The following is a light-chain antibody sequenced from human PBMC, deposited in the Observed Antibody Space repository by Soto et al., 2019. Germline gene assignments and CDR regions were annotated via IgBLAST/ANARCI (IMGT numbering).Light chain of an antibody. V-gene: IGLV2-23*02. CDR3: CSYAGSSTYV. CDR1: SSDVGGYNY. CDR2: EVS. Sequence: QSALTQPASVSGSPGQSITFSCTGTSSDVGGYNYVSWYQQHPGRAPKLMISEVSNRPSGVSNRFSGSKSGNTASLTISILQAEDEADYYCCSYAGSSTYVFGTGTKVTVL. J-gene: IGLJ1*01.